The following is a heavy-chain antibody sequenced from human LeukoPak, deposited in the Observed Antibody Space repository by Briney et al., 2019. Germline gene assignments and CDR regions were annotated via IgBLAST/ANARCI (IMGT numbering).Heavy chain of an antibody. J-gene: IGHJ6*03. CDR1: GGSISSGRYY. D-gene: IGHD3-10*01. CDR3: ARSYYYGSGSYYNVAPPRYYYYYMDV. V-gene: IGHV4-61*02. Sequence: PSETLSLTCTVPGGSISSGRYYWSWIRQPAGKGLEWIVRIYTSGTTNYNPSLKSRSPLPVDTSKSQFSLKLSSVTAADTAVYCCARSYYYGSGSYYNVAPPRYYYYYMDVWGKGTTVTVSS. CDR2: IYTSGTT.